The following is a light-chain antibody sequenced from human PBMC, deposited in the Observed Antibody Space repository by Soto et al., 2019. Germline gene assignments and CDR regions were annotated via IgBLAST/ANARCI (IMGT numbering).Light chain of an antibody. V-gene: IGKV3-11*01. J-gene: IGKJ4*01. CDR3: QQRFSWPPT. CDR1: QSVSRY. CDR2: APS. Sequence: EIGLTQSPATLSLSPGDRATLSCRASQSVSRYLAWYQQKPGQAPRLLIHAPSTRATGVPDTFSGSGSGTEFTLTISSLEPEDSAMYYCQQRFSWPPTFGGGTHVEIK.